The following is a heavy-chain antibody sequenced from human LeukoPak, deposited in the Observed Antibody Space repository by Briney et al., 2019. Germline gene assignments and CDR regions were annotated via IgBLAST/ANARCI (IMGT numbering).Heavy chain of an antibody. V-gene: IGHV4-34*01. J-gene: IGHJ4*02. D-gene: IGHD6-25*01. CDR3: ATSGATKHDY. Sequence: SETLSLTCAVYGGSFSGYYWSWIRQPPGKGLEWIGEINHSGSPNYNPSLKSRVTISVDTSKNQFSLKLSSVTAADTAVYYCATSGATKHDYWGQGTLVTVSS. CDR2: INHSGSP. CDR1: GGSFSGYY.